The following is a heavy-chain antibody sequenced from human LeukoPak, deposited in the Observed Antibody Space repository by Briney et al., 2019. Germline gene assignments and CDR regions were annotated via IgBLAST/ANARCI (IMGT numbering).Heavy chain of an antibody. CDR1: GFTVSTNY. CDR2: ISGSGGST. D-gene: IGHD3-22*01. J-gene: IGHJ3*02. Sequence: GGSLRLSCAASGFTVSTNYMTWVRQAPGKGLEWVSAISGSGGSTYYADSVKGRFTISRDNSKNTLYLQMNSLRAEDTAVYYCAKVRVVVAFDAFDIWGQGTMVTVSS. CDR3: AKVRVVVAFDAFDI. V-gene: IGHV3-23*01.